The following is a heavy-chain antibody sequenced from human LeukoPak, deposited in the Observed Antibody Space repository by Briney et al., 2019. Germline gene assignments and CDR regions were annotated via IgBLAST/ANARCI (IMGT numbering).Heavy chain of an antibody. Sequence: PGGSLRLSCAASGFIFSTYSMNWVRQAPGKGLEWVGRIKSKTDGGTIDYAAPVKGRFSISRDDSTNTLYLQMKSLKTEDTAVYFCAHRDTTMVRVDYWGQGTLVTVSS. CDR3: AHRDTTMVRVDY. CDR2: IKSKTDGGTI. D-gene: IGHD5-18*01. J-gene: IGHJ4*02. V-gene: IGHV3-15*01. CDR1: GFIFSTYS.